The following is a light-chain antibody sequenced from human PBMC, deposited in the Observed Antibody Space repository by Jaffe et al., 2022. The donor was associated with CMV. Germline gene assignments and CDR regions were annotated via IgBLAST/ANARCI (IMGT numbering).Light chain of an antibody. CDR2: DAS. CDR1: LGLSSD. Sequence: EAVMTQSPATLSVSPGERATLSCRASLGLSSDLAWYQHKPGQAPRLLIYDASTRATGIPARFSGSGSGTEFTLTISSLQSEDFAVYFCQQYHNWPYTFGQGTDLQIK. V-gene: IGKV3-15*01. CDR3: QQYHNWPYT. J-gene: IGKJ2*01.